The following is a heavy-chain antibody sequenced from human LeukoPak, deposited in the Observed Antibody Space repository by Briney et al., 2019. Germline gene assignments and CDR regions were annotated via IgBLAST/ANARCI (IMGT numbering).Heavy chain of an antibody. CDR1: GFTFSSYS. CDR3: AKNSYSAVVPVGWVDP. D-gene: IGHD2-2*01. V-gene: IGHV3-21*04. Sequence: GGSLGLSCAASGFTFSSYSMNWVRQAPGKGLEWVSSISSSSNYIYYADSVKGRFTISRDNSKNTLDLHMNSLRPEDTATYYCAKNSYSAVVPVGWVDPWGQGTLVTVSS. CDR2: ISSSSNYI. J-gene: IGHJ5*02.